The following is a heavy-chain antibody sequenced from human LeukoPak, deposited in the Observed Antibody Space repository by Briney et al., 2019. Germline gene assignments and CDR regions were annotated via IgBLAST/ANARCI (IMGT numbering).Heavy chain of an antibody. V-gene: IGHV3-23*01. D-gene: IGHD3-22*01. CDR2: VSGSGGNT. CDR1: GFSFCTYA. Sequence: GGSLRLSCAASGFSFCTYAMTWVRQAPGKGLECVSTVSGSGGNTYYTDSVKGRFTISGDNSKNTLFLQMSSLRAEDTALYYCTKGGVVSAFGYWGQGVLVTVSS. J-gene: IGHJ4*02. CDR3: TKGGVVSAFGY.